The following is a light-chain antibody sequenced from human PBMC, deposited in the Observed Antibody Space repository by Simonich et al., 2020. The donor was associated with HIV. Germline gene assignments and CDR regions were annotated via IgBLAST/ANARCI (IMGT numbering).Light chain of an antibody. J-gene: IGKJ3*01. CDR3: QQYYSTPPA. CDR1: QSVFYSSNNKDY. CDR2: WSS. Sequence: DIVMTQSPDSLAVSLGERATINCKSSQSVFYSSNNKDYLAWYQQKAGQPPKLLIYWSSTRESGVPDRFSGSGSETDFTLTISSLQAEDVAVYYCQQYYSTPPAFGPGTKVDIK. V-gene: IGKV4-1*01.